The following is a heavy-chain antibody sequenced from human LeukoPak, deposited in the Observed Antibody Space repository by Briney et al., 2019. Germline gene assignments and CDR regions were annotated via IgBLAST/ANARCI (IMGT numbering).Heavy chain of an antibody. V-gene: IGHV4-61*02. CDR1: GGSISSGSYY. J-gene: IGHJ3*02. CDR2: IYTSGST. CDR3: ARGRLTNTFGGLIISQGAFDT. Sequence: PSQTLSLTCTVSGGSISSGSYYWSWIRQPAGTGLEWIGRIYTSGSTNYNPSLKSRVTISVDTSKNQFSLKLSSVTAADTAVYYCARGRLTNTFGGLIISQGAFDTWGQGTVVTVSS. D-gene: IGHD3-16*02.